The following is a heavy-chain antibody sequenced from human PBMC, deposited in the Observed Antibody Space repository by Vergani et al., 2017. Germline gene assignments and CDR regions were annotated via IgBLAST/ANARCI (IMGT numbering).Heavy chain of an antibody. D-gene: IGHD2-2*01. CDR1: GGSFSGYY. CDR2: ISYSGDT. V-gene: IGHV4-34*01. CDR3: ARVSCSSTSCYQPFDY. J-gene: IGHJ4*02. Sequence: QVQLQQWGGGLLKPSETLSLTCAVYGGSFSGYYWSWFRQTPGKGLEWIGQISYSGDTNYSPSLTSRLTISIDTSKNQSSLKVNSVTAADTTMYYCARVSCSSTSCYQPFDYWGQGTLVTVSS.